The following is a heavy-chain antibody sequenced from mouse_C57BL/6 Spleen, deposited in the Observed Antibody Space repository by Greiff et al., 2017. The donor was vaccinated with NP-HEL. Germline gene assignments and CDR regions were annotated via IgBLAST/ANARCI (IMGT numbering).Heavy chain of an antibody. V-gene: IGHV1-59*01. CDR1: GYTFTSYW. CDR3: ARESTVVRYFDV. Sequence: QVQLQQPGAELVRPGTSVKLSCKASGYTFTSYWMHWVKQRPGQGLEWIGVIDPSDSYTNYNQKFKGKATLTVDTSSSTAYMQLSSLTSEDSAVYYCARESTVVRYFDVWGTGTTVTVSS. D-gene: IGHD1-1*01. CDR2: IDPSDSYT. J-gene: IGHJ1*03.